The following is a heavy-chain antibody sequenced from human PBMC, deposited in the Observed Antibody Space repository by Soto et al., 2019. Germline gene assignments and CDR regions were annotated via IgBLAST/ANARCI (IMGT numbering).Heavy chain of an antibody. V-gene: IGHV1-69*01. J-gene: IGHJ5*02. D-gene: IGHD1-20*01. CDR2: IIPIFGTA. Sequence: VQLVQSGAEVKKPGSSVKVSCKASGGTFSSYAISWVRQAPGQGLEWMGGIIPIFGTANYAQKCQGRVTITADEATSTAYMELSSLRSEYTAVYYCAIYNWNPANWFDPWGQGTLVTVSS. CDR3: AIYNWNPANWFDP. CDR1: GGTFSSYA.